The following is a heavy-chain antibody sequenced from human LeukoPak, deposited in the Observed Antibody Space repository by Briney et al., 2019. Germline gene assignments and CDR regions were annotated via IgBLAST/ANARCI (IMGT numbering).Heavy chain of an antibody. J-gene: IGHJ6*02. CDR1: GYSFTSYW. CDR3: ARRTTGEYYYDGMDV. CDR2: IYPGDSDT. D-gene: IGHD7-27*01. V-gene: IGHV5-51*01. Sequence: GESLKISCKGSGYSFTSYWIGWVRQMPGKGLEWMGIIYPGDSDTRYSPSFQGQVTISADKSISTAYLQWSSLKASDTAMYYCARRTTGEYYYDGMDVWGQGTTVTVSS.